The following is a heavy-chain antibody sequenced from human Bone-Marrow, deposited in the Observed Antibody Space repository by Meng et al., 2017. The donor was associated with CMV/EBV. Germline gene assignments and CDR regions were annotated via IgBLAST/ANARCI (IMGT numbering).Heavy chain of an antibody. CDR2: ISSSSSYI. D-gene: IGHD1-26*01. Sequence: GESLKISCAASGFTFSSYSMNWVRQAPGKGLEWVSSISSSSSYIYYADSVKGRFTISRDNAKNSLYLQMNSLKTEDTAVYYCTTDWERRSGSYYYFDYWGQGTLVTVSS. CDR3: TTDWERRSGSYYYFDY. CDR1: GFTFSSYS. V-gene: IGHV3-21*03. J-gene: IGHJ4*02.